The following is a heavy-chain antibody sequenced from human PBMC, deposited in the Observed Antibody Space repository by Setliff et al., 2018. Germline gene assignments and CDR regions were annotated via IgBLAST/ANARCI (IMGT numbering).Heavy chain of an antibody. V-gene: IGHV1-18*01. J-gene: IGHJ4*02. CDR3: ARVESMVRGKNVLRHFDY. D-gene: IGHD3-10*01. CDR1: GYTFSNYG. Sequence: ASVKVSCKASGYTFSNYGVTWVRQAPGQGLEWMGWVTVYNGNTKYAQNLQGRLTLTTDISTSTAYMELGSLTTDDTAVYYCARVESMVRGKNVLRHFDYWGQGIQVTVS. CDR2: VTVYNGNT.